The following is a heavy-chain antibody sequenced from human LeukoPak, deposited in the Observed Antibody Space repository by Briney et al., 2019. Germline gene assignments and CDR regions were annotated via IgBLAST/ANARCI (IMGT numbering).Heavy chain of an antibody. CDR3: TRQFGGSGSYSSY. J-gene: IGHJ4*02. V-gene: IGHV3-73*01. Sequence: PGGSLRLSCAASGFTFSGSAMHWVRQASGKGLEWVGRIRSKANSYATAYAASVKGRFTISRDDSKNTAYLQMNSLETEDTAVYYCTRQFGGSGSYSSYWGQGTLVTVSS. CDR2: IRSKANSYAT. CDR1: GFTFSGSA. D-gene: IGHD3-10*01.